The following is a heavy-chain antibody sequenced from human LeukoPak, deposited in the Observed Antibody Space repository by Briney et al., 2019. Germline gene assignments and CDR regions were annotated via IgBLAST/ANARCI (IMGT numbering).Heavy chain of an antibody. CDR3: AKGITVRGVKCYGMDV. CDR1: GFTFSSYA. J-gene: IGHJ6*02. V-gene: IGHV3-23*01. Sequence: SGGSLRLSCAASGFTFSSYAMSWVRQAPGKGLEWVSAISGSGGSTYYADSVKGRFTISRDNSKNTLYLQMNSLRAEDTAVYYCAKGITVRGVKCYGMDVWGQGTTVTVSS. D-gene: IGHD3-10*01. CDR2: ISGSGGST.